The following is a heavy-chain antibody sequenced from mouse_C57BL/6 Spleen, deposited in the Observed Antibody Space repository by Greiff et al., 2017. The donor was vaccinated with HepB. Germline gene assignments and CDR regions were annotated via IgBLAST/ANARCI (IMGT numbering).Heavy chain of an antibody. CDR1: GYTFTDYY. CDR3: ARSAMITIDY. Sequence: VQLQQSGAELVRPGASVKLSCKASGYTFTDYYINWVKQRPGQGLEWIARIYPGSGNTYYNEKFKGKATLTAEKSSSTAYMQLSSLTSEDSAVYFCARSAMITIDYWGQGTTLTVSS. V-gene: IGHV1-76*01. D-gene: IGHD2-4*01. J-gene: IGHJ2*01. CDR2: IYPGSGNT.